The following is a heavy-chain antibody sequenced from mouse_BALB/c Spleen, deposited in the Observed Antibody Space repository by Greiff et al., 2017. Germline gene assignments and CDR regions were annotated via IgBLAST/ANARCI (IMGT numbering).Heavy chain of an antibody. CDR1: GYTFTSYW. J-gene: IGHJ3*01. D-gene: IGHD2-4*01. V-gene: IGHV1-7*01. Sequence: LVESGAELAKPGASVKMSCKASGYTFTSYWMHWVKQRPGQGLEWIGYINPSTGYTEYNQKFKDKATLTADKSSSTAYMQLSSLTSEDSAVYYCANYDSWFAYWGQGTLVTVSA. CDR3: ANYDSWFAY. CDR2: INPSTGYT.